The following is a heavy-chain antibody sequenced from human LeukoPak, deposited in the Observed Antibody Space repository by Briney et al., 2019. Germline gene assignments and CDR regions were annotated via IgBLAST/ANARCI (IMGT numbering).Heavy chain of an antibody. CDR2: INHSGST. J-gene: IGHJ4*02. Sequence: SETLSLTCAVYGGSFSGYYWSWIRQPPGKGLEWIGEINHSGSTNYNPSLKSRDTISVDTSKNQFSLKLSSVTAADTAVYYCASTAYYFDYWGQGTLVTVSS. CDR3: ASTAYYFDY. CDR1: GGSFSGYY. V-gene: IGHV4-34*01.